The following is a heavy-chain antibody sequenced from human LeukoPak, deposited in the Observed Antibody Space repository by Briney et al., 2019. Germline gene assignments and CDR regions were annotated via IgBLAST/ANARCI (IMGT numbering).Heavy chain of an antibody. CDR1: GGSISSYY. V-gene: IGHV4-4*07. D-gene: IGHD4-11*01. J-gene: IGHJ3*02. CDR3: AREGGHSKGAFDI. Sequence: SDTLSLTCTVSGGSISSYYWSWIRQPAGKELEWIGRIYTSGSTKYNPSLKSRVTMSVDTSKNQFSLKLSSVTAADTAVYYCAREGGHSKGAFDIWGQGTMVTVSS. CDR2: IYTSGST.